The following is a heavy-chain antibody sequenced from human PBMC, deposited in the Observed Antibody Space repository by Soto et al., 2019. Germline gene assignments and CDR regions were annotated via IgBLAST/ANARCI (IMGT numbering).Heavy chain of an antibody. CDR2: ITWNGGSI. J-gene: IGHJ6*03. CDR1: GFSFDDYA. Sequence: EVQLVESGGGLVQPGRSLRLSCAASGFSFDDYAMHWVRQAPGKGLEWVSGITWNGGSIGYAVSVKGRFTISRDNAKNSLYLQMNSLRAEDTALYYCAKDPTLYYSCYMDVCGKGTTVTVSS. V-gene: IGHV3-9*01. CDR3: AKDPTLYYSCYMDV.